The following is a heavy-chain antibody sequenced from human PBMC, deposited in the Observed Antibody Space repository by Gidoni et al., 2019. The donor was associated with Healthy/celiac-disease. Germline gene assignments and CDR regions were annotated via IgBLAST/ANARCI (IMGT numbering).Heavy chain of an antibody. CDR1: GFTFSSYS. CDR3: ARGGYDSSGYYQYFDY. J-gene: IGHJ4*02. D-gene: IGHD3-22*01. Sequence: EVQLVESGGGLVKPGGSLRLSCAASGFTFSSYSMNWVRQAPGKGLEWGSSISSSSSYIYDADSVKGRFTISRDNAKNSLYLQMNSLRAEDTAVYYCARGGYDSSGYYQYFDYWGQGTLVTVSS. V-gene: IGHV3-21*01. CDR2: ISSSSSYI.